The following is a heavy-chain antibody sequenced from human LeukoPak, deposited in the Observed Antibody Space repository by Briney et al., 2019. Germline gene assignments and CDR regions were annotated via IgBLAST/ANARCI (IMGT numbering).Heavy chain of an antibody. J-gene: IGHJ4*02. CDR2: ISYDRSDE. D-gene: IGHD1-26*01. CDR3: AKGRVASGSYFDY. Sequence: GGSLRLSCAASGFTFSNYGMHWVRQAPSKGLEWVASISYDRSDEYNADSVKGRFTISRDNSKNTVYLQMNSLRAEDTAVYYCAKGRVASGSYFDYWGQGTLVTVSS. V-gene: IGHV3-30*18. CDR1: GFTFSNYG.